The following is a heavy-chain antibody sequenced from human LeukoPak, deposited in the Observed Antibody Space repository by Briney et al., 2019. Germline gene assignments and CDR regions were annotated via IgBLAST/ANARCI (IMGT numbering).Heavy chain of an antibody. CDR1: GYTFTSYD. J-gene: IGHJ6*03. V-gene: IGHV1-8*03. Sequence: GASVKVSCKASGYTFTSYDINWVRQATGQGLEWMGWMNPNSGNTGYAQKFQGRVTITRNTSISTAYMELSSLRSEDTAVYYCARSPTYYDFWSGYWYYYMDVWGKGTTVTVSS. D-gene: IGHD3-3*01. CDR3: ARSPTYYDFWSGYWYYYMDV. CDR2: MNPNSGNT.